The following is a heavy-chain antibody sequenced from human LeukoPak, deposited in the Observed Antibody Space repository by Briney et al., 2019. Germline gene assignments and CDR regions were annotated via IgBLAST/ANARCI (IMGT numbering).Heavy chain of an antibody. Sequence: GGSLRLSCAASGFTFSSYAMSWVRQAPGKGLEWVSAISGSGGSTYYADSVKGRLTISRDNSKNTLYLQMNSLRAEDTAVYYCAKSLYYDSSGFIDYWGQGTLVTVSS. CDR3: AKSLYYDSSGFIDY. CDR2: ISGSGGST. D-gene: IGHD3-22*01. CDR1: GFTFSSYA. J-gene: IGHJ4*02. V-gene: IGHV3-23*01.